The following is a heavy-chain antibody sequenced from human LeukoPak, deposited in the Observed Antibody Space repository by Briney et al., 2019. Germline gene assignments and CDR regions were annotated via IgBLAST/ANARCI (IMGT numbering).Heavy chain of an antibody. D-gene: IGHD5-18*01. CDR2: IKQDGSEK. J-gene: IGHJ6*02. CDR3: ARDNVDTAAHYYYYGMDV. V-gene: IGHV3-7*03. CDR1: GFTFSSYW. Sequence: SGGSLRLSCAASGFTFSSYWMSWVRQAPGKGLEWVANIKQDGSEKYYVDSVKGRFTISRDNAKNSLYLQMNSLRAEDTAVYYCARDNVDTAAHYYYYGMDVWGQGPRSPSP.